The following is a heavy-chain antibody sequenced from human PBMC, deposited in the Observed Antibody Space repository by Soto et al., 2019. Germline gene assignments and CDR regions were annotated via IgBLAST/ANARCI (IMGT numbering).Heavy chain of an antibody. CDR1: GFSVTDHY. D-gene: IGHD3-9*01. CDR2: LYTGGSA. V-gene: IGHV3-53*01. J-gene: IGHJ4*02. CDR3: ARSFNDWTTYFDY. Sequence: GGSLRLSCAASGFSVTDHYMTWVRQAPGKGLEWVSVLYTGGSAYYGDSVKGRFAISRDSSTNTLYLQMNSLKVGDTAFYFCARSFNDWTTYFDYWSEGTLVTVSS.